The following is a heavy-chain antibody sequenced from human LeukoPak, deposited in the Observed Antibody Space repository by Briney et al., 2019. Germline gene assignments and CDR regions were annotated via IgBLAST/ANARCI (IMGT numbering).Heavy chain of an antibody. Sequence: SETLSLTCTVSGGSISSGGYYWSWIRQPPGKGLEWIGYIYHSGSTYYNPSLKSRVTISVDRSKNQFSLKLSSVTAADTAVYYCARGRGPRGDAFDIWGQGTMVTVSS. CDR2: IYHSGST. J-gene: IGHJ3*02. V-gene: IGHV4-30-2*01. CDR3: ARGRGPRGDAFDI. CDR1: GGSISSGGYY. D-gene: IGHD3-10*01.